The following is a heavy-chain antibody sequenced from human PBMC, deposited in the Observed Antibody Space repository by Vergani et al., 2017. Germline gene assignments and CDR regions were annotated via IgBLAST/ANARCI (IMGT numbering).Heavy chain of an antibody. V-gene: IGHV4-28*02. CDR3: ARAIIRSGYPTWFDY. Sequence: QVQLQESGPGLVKPSQTLSLTCAVSGYSISSSNWWGWIRQPPGKGLEWIGYIYYSGSTYYNPSLKSRVTISIDTSKNQFSLKLSSVTAADTAVYYCARAIIRSGYPTWFDYWGQGTLVTVSS. CDR1: GYSISSSNW. CDR2: IYYSGST. J-gene: IGHJ4*02. D-gene: IGHD3-3*01.